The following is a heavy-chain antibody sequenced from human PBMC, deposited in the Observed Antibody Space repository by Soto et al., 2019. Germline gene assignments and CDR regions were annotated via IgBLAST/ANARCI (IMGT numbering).Heavy chain of an antibody. D-gene: IGHD2-2*02. V-gene: IGHV1-2*02. CDR2: INPNSGGT. Sequence: ASVKVSCKASRYTFTGYYMHWVRQAPGQGVDWMGWINPNSGGTNYAQKFQGRVTMTRDTSISTAYMELSRLRSDDTAVYYCARDGDSDCSSTSCYMDYYYYGMDVGGQGTTVTVSS. CDR1: RYTFTGYY. CDR3: ARDGDSDCSSTSCYMDYYYYGMDV. J-gene: IGHJ6*02.